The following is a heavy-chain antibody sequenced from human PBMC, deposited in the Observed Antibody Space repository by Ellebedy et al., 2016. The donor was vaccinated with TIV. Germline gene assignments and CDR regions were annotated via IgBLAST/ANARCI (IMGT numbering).Heavy chain of an antibody. CDR2: INSGSTTK. CDR3: ARYLSGSGSFDY. D-gene: IGHD3-10*01. CDR1: GFTLSSYS. J-gene: IGHJ4*02. Sequence: GESLKISCAASGFTLSSYSMSWVRQAPGKGLEWASYINSGSTTKYYADSVKGRFTISRDNAKNSLYLQMNSLRDEDTAVYYCARYLSGSGSFDYWGQGTLVTVSS. V-gene: IGHV3-48*02.